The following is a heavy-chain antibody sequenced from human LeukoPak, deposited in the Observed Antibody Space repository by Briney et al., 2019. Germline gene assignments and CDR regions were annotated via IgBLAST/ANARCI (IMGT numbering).Heavy chain of an antibody. CDR2: INHSGST. J-gene: IGHJ3*02. CDR3: ARDRTDAFDI. CDR1: GGSFSGYY. D-gene: IGHD3-16*02. V-gene: IGHV4-34*01. Sequence: PSETLSLTCAVYGGSFSGYYWSWIRQPPGKGLEWIAEINHSGSTNYSPSLKSRVTISVDTSKNQFSLKLSSVTAADTAVYYCARDRTDAFDIWGQGTLVTVSS.